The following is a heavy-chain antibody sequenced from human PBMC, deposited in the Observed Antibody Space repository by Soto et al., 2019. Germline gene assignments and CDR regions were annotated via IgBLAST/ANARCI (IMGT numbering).Heavy chain of an antibody. CDR1: GDSVSSSSAA. J-gene: IGHJ5*02. CDR2: TYYRSKWYN. CDR3: ARDRGSSSGWLNNWFDP. V-gene: IGHV6-1*01. D-gene: IGHD6-19*01. Sequence: SQTLSLTCAISGDSVSSSSAAWNWIRQSPSRGLEWLGRTYYRSKWYNDYAVSVKSRITINPDTSKNQFSLQLNSVTPEDTAVYYCARDRGSSSGWLNNWFDPWGQGTLVTVSS.